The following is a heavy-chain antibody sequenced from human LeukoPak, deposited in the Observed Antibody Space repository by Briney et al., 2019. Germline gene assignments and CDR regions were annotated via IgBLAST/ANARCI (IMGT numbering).Heavy chain of an antibody. J-gene: IGHJ4*02. D-gene: IGHD5-12*01. CDR3: ARCIMGYSGYDLDY. CDR1: GFTFSDYW. V-gene: IGHV3-7*01. Sequence: GGSLRLSCAASGFTFSDYWMTWVRQAPGKGLEWVANIKQGGSEKYYVDSVKGRFTISRDNAKNSMYLQMNSLRAEDTAVYYCARCIMGYSGYDLDYWGQGTLVTVSS. CDR2: IKQGGSEK.